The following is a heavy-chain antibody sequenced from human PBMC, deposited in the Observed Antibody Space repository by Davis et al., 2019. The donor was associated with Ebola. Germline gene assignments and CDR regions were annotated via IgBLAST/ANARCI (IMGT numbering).Heavy chain of an antibody. D-gene: IGHD3-22*01. CDR3: ARGLLLQYYFDY. J-gene: IGHJ4*02. CDR1: GFTFSSYA. CDR2: ISYDGSNK. V-gene: IGHV3-30-3*01. Sequence: GESLKISCAASGFTFSSYAMHWVRQAPGKGLEWVAVISYDGSNKYYADSVKGRFTITRDNSKNTLYLQMNSLRAEDTAVYSCARGLLLQYYFDYWGQGTLVTVSS.